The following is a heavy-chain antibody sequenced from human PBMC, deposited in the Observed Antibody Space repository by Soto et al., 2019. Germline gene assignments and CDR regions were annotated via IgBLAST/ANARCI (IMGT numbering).Heavy chain of an antibody. J-gene: IGHJ3*02. Sequence: ASVKVSCKASGGTFSSYTISWVRQAPGQGLEWMGRIIPILGIANYAQKFQGRVTITADKSTSTAYMELSSLRSEDTAVYYCAAWDCSCGSCKEEAFDIWGQGTMDPVSS. CDR3: AAWDCSCGSCKEEAFDI. D-gene: IGHD2-15*01. CDR2: IIPILGIA. V-gene: IGHV1-69*02. CDR1: GGTFSSYT.